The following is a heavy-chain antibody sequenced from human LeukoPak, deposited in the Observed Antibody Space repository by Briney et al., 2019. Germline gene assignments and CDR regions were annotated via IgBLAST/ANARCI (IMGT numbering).Heavy chain of an antibody. J-gene: IGHJ4*02. CDR2: INKDGGEK. D-gene: IGHD6-6*01. CDR1: GFTFSSYW. V-gene: IGHV3-7*01. Sequence: GSLRLSCAASGFTFSSYWMSWVRQAPGKGLEWVANINKDGGEKYYVDSVKGRFTISRDNAKNSLYLQMNSLRAEDTAVYYCARDQSSSSVFDYWGQGTLVTVSS. CDR3: ARDQSSSSVFDY.